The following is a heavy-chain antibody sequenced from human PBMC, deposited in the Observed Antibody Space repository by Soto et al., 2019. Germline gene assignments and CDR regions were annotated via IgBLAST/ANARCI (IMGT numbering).Heavy chain of an antibody. V-gene: IGHV3-23*01. CDR3: AKDYCSSTSCPGDY. CDR1: GFTFSSYA. D-gene: IGHD2-2*01. CDR2: ISGSGGST. Sequence: GGSLRLSCAASGFTFSSYAMSWVRQAPGKGLEWVSAISGSGGSTYYADSVKGRFTISRDNSKNTLYLQMNSLRAEDTAVYYCAKDYCSSTSCPGDYWGQGTLVTVSS. J-gene: IGHJ4*02.